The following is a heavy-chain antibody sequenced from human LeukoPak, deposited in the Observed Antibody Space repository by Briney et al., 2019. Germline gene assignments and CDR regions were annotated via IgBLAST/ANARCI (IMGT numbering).Heavy chain of an antibody. CDR1: GFTFTSYS. CDR3: ARGYYYDSSGYWAPFDY. J-gene: IGHJ4*02. CDR2: ISSGSGYI. V-gene: IGHV3-21*01. D-gene: IGHD3-22*01. Sequence: RAGGSLRLSCAASGFTFTSYSMNWVRQAPGKGLEWVSSISSGSGYIHYADSLKGRFTISRDNAKNSLYLQMNSLRAEDTAVYYCARGYYYDSSGYWAPFDYWGQGTLVTVSS.